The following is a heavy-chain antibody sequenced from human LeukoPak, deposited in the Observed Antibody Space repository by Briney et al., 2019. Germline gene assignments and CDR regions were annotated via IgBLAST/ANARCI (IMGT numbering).Heavy chain of an antibody. CDR1: GGTFSSYA. Sequence: ASVKVSCKASGGTFSSYAISWVRQAPGQGLEWMGWISAYNGNTNYAQKLQGRVTMTTDTSTSTAYMELRSLRSDDTAVYYCARDQEWDYGDYHISPKFDPWGQGTLVTVSS. D-gene: IGHD4-17*01. V-gene: IGHV1-18*01. CDR2: ISAYNGNT. J-gene: IGHJ5*02. CDR3: ARDQEWDYGDYHISPKFDP.